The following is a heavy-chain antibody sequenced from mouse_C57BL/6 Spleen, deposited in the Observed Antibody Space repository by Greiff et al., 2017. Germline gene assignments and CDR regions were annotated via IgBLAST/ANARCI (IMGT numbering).Heavy chain of an antibody. J-gene: IGHJ2*01. Sequence: VQLQESGAELVRPGASVTLSCKASGYTFTDYEMHWVKQTPVHGLEWIGAIDPETGGTAYNQKFKGKAILTADKSSSTAYMELRSLTSEDSAVYYCTSNPGTGFDYGGQGTTLTVSS. V-gene: IGHV1-15*01. D-gene: IGHD3-3*01. CDR2: IDPETGGT. CDR1: GYTFTDYE. CDR3: TSNPGTGFDY.